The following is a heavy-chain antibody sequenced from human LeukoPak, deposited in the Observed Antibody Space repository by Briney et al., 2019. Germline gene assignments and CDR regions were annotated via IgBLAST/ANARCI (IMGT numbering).Heavy chain of an antibody. D-gene: IGHD4-11*01. CDR2: IRSKRYGQTT. V-gene: IGHV3-49*04. J-gene: IGHJ4*02. CDR1: GFTFGEND. CDR3: TRAGNDYNNYQTPY. Sequence: GRSLRLSCTVSGFTFGENDMSWVRQAPGKGLEWIGIIRSKRYGQTTEYAASVKGRFTISRDDDKSIAFLQLNSLKTEDPAVYYCTRAGNDYNNYQTPYWGQGTLVTVAS.